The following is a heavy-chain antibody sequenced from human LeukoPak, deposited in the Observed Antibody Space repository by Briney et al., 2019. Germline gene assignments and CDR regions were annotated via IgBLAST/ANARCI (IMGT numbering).Heavy chain of an antibody. Sequence: PGGSLRLSCAASGFTFSSYSMNWVRQAPGKGLEWVSSISSSSSYIYYADSVKGRFTIPRDNAKNSLYLQMNSLRAEDTAVYYCARGGSSGYYLNTYMDVWGKGTTVTVSS. CDR3: ARGGSSGYYLNTYMDV. V-gene: IGHV3-21*01. CDR2: ISSSSSYI. J-gene: IGHJ6*03. CDR1: GFTFSSYS. D-gene: IGHD3-22*01.